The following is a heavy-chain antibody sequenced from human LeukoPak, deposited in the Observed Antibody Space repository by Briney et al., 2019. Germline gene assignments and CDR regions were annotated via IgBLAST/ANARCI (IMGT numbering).Heavy chain of an antibody. D-gene: IGHD1-20*01. CDR3: ARGGVYYWNPRY. V-gene: IGHV3-53*01. J-gene: IGHJ4*02. CDR1: GFSVSSNY. CDR2: LYTDGTT. Sequence: GGSLRLSCVASGFSVSSNYMSWVRRAPGKGLEWLSLLYTDGTTYYASCVDGRFTISRDDSRKTIYLHMNSLRADDTAVYYCARGGVYYWNPRYWGQGTLVTVSS.